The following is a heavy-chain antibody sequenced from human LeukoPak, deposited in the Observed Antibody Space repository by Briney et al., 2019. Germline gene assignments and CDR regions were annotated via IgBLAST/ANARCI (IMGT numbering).Heavy chain of an antibody. D-gene: IGHD6-13*01. CDR1: GFTVSSNY. Sequence: PGGSLRLSCAASGFTVSSNYMSWVRQAPGKGLEWVSVIYSGGSTYYADSVKGRFTISRDNSKNTLYLQMNSLRAEDTAVYYCESHKDGAAVAFDIWGQGTMVTVSS. V-gene: IGHV3-66*02. J-gene: IGHJ3*02. CDR3: ESHKDGAAVAFDI. CDR2: IYSGGST.